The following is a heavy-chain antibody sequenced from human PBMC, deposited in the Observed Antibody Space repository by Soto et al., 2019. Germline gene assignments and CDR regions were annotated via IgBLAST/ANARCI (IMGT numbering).Heavy chain of an antibody. Sequence: PGESLKISCKGSGYSFTSYWIGWVRQMPGKGLEWMGIIYPGDSDTRYSPSFQGQVTISADKSISTAYLQWSSLKAPDTAMYYCARLRAEKWSSGWYFDYWGQGTLVTVSS. V-gene: IGHV5-51*01. J-gene: IGHJ4*02. CDR3: ARLRAEKWSSGWYFDY. D-gene: IGHD6-19*01. CDR2: IYPGDSDT. CDR1: GYSFTSYW.